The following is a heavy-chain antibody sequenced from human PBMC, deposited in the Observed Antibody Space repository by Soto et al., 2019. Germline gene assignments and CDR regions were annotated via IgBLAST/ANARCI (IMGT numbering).Heavy chain of an antibody. J-gene: IGHJ5*02. CDR2: IWHDGSNK. CDR3: ARDSGPASATWLDH. Sequence: QVHLVESGGGVVQPGRSLRLSCAASGFSFNTHGMHWVRQAPGKGLEWVAVIWHDGSNKYYGDSVKGRFTISRENSKNTLSLQMNRLRAEDTAIYYCARDSGPASATWLDHWGQGTLVTVSS. CDR1: GFSFNTHG. V-gene: IGHV3-33*01. D-gene: IGHD7-27*01.